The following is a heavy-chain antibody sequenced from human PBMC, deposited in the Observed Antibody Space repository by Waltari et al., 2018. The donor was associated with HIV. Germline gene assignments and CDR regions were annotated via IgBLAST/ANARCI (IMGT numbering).Heavy chain of an antibody. V-gene: IGHV1-58*02. CDR3: AAGTGTTGYYGMDV. CDR1: GFTFTSSA. D-gene: IGHD1-7*01. CDR2: IVVGSVNT. J-gene: IGHJ6*02. Sequence: QMQLVQSGPEVKKTGTSVKVSCKGCGFTFTSSAMQWVREARGQRLEWIGWIVVGSVNTNYAQKFQESVTITRDMSTSTAYMELSSLRSEDTAVYYCAAGTGTTGYYGMDVWGQGTTVTVSS.